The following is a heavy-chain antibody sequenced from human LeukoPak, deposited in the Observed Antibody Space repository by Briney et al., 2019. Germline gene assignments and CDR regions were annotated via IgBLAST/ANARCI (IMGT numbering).Heavy chain of an antibody. Sequence: GGSLRLSCAASGFTFSDYYMSWIRQAPGKGLEWVAKIKQDGSEKYYVDSVKGRFTISRDNAKNSLYLQMNSLGAEDTAVYYCARRGTSSSWAHFDYWGQGTLVTVSS. D-gene: IGHD6-13*01. CDR2: IKQDGSEK. J-gene: IGHJ4*02. CDR1: GFTFSDYY. V-gene: IGHV3-7*05. CDR3: ARRGTSSSWAHFDY.